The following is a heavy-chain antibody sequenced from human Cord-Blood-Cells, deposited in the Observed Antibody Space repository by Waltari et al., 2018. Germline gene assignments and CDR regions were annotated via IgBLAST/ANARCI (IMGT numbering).Heavy chain of an antibody. CDR2: IIPIFGTA. J-gene: IGHJ4*02. Sequence: QVQLVQSGAQVKKPGSLVQVSCTASGRTLSSYASTSVLLPPGQGLEWMGGIIPIFGTANYGQKFQGRVTITADESTSTAYMELSSLRSEDTAVYYCASTKREYSGYDFDYWGQGTRVTVSS. CDR1: GRTLSSYA. CDR3: ASTKREYSGYDFDY. V-gene: IGHV1-69*01. D-gene: IGHD5-12*01.